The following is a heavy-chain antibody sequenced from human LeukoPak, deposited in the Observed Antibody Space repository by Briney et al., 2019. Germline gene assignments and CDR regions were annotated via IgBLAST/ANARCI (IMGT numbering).Heavy chain of an antibody. D-gene: IGHD3-10*01. J-gene: IGHJ6*03. CDR2: IYYSGST. CDR3: ARVVGSGSYYKSGYYYYYMDV. CDR1: GGSISSYY. Sequence: SETLSLTCTVSGGSISSYYWSWIRQPPGKGLEWIGYIYYSGSTNYNPSLKSRVTISVDTSKNQFSLKLSSVTAADTAVYYCARVVGSGSYYKSGYYYYYMDVWGKGPRSPSP. V-gene: IGHV4-59*01.